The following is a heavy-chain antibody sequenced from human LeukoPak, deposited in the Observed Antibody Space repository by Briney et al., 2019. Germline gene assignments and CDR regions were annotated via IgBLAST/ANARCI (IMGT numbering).Heavy chain of an antibody. V-gene: IGHV4-59*01. J-gene: IGHJ4*02. CDR3: ARAASGGLLGDS. CDR1: GGSISSNY. D-gene: IGHD3-16*02. Sequence: SETLSLTCTVSGGSISSNYWSWIRQPPGKGLEWIGYIYNSGGINYNPSLKSRVAISVDTSKNQFSLKLNSVTAADTAVYYCARAASGGLLGDSWGQGTLVTVSS. CDR2: IYNSGGI.